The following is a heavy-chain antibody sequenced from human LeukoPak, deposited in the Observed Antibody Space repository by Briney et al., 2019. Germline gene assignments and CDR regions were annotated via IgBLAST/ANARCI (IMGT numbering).Heavy chain of an antibody. D-gene: IGHD5-12*01. CDR3: AKDGMEWLRLYYFDY. CDR2: TSYDGSNK. J-gene: IGHJ4*02. Sequence: GGSLRLSCAASGFIFTTYSMIWVRQAPGKGLEWVAVTSYDGSNKYYADSVKGRFTISRDNSKNTLYLQMDSLRAEDTAVYYCAKDGMEWLRLYYFDYWGQGTLVTVSS. CDR1: GFIFTTYS. V-gene: IGHV3-30*18.